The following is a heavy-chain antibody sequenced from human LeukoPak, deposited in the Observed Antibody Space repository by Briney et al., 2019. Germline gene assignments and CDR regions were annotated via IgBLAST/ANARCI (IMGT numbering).Heavy chain of an antibody. CDR1: GGSFTSYY. CDR3: VRQGRGYSSNSDY. CDR2: IYYSGST. Sequence: PSETLSLTCTVSGGSFTSYYWTWIRQPPGKGLEWIGYIYYSGSTNYNPSLKSRVTISVDTSKNQFSLKLSTVTAADTAVYYCVRQGRGYSSNSDYWGQGTLVTVSS. V-gene: IGHV4-59*08. D-gene: IGHD4-23*01. J-gene: IGHJ4*02.